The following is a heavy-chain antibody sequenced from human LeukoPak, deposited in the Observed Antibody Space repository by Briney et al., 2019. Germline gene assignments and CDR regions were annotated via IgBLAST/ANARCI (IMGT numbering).Heavy chain of an antibody. Sequence: SETLSLTCAVSGYSISSGYYWGWIRQPPGKGLEWIGSIYHSGSTYYNPSLKSRVTISVDTSKNQFSLKLSSVTAADTAVYYCARDKKSMSSSWYYYGMDVWGKGTTVTVSS. D-gene: IGHD6-13*01. CDR1: GYSISSGYY. J-gene: IGHJ6*04. CDR2: IYHSGST. V-gene: IGHV4-38-2*02. CDR3: ARDKKSMSSSWYYYGMDV.